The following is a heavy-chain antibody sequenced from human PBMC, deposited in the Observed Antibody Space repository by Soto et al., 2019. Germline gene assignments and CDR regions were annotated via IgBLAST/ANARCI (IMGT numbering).Heavy chain of an antibody. V-gene: IGHV3-30*03. CDR2: ISYDGDNE. D-gene: IGHD3-22*01. Sequence: VGSLRHSCAASGLTCSNYAMRWVRQATGKGLEWLAIISYDGDNEYYADSVRGRFTISRDNSKNTLYLQMNSLRADDTAVYYCTRPRYDGSGTPFDYWGQGTLVTVSS. J-gene: IGHJ4*02. CDR3: TRPRYDGSGTPFDY. CDR1: GLTCSNYA.